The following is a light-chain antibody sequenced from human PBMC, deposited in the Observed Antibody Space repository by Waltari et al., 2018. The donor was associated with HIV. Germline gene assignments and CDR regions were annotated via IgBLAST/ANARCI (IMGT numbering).Light chain of an antibody. CDR3: SSYSTAANVV. CDR2: EVS. Sequence: QSALTQPRPVSGSPGQSVTISCTGTSSDFGGYKYISWYQQHPGKAPKLMFYEVSARPSGVPVRFSGSKSGNTASLTISGLQAEDEADYYCSSYSTAANVVFGGGTKLTVL. CDR1: SSDFGGYKY. J-gene: IGLJ2*01. V-gene: IGLV2-11*01.